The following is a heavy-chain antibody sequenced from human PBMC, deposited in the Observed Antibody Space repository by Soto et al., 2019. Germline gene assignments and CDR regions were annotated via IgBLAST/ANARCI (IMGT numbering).Heavy chain of an antibody. D-gene: IGHD6-13*01. CDR1: GGTFSSYA. J-gene: IGHJ4*02. CDR3: AGRTRNLAAAKAVDY. CDR2: IIPIFGTA. Sequence: QVQLVQSGAEVKKPGSSVKVSCKAAGGTFSSYAISWVRQAPGQGLEWMGGIIPIFGTANYAQKFQGRVTITADKSTSTAYMELSSMRSEDTAVYYCAGRTRNLAAAKAVDYWGQGPLVTASS. V-gene: IGHV1-69*06.